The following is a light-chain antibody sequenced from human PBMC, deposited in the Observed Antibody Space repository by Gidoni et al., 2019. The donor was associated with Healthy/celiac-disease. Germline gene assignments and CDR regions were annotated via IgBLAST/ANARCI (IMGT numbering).Light chain of an antibody. J-gene: IGKJ2*01. CDR3: QQYYSRPGT. CDR1: QSVLYSSNNKNY. CDR2: WAS. V-gene: IGKV4-1*01. Sequence: DIVMTQSPDSLAVFLGERATINCKSSQSVLYSSNNKNYLAWYQQKPGQPPKLLIYWASTRESGVPDRFSGSGSGTDFTLTISSLQAEDVAVYYCQQYYSRPGTFGQGTKLEIK.